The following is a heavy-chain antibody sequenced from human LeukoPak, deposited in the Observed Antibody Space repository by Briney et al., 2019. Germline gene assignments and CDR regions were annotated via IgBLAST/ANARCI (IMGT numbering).Heavy chain of an antibody. CDR2: INPNSGGT. D-gene: IGHD3-10*01. Sequence: ASVKVSCKASGYTFTGYYMHWVRQAPGQGLEWIGRINPNSGGTNYAQKFQGRVTMTRDTSISTAYMELSRLRSDDTAVYYCASYGSGSYYRTGGYWGQGTLVTVSS. CDR3: ASYGSGSYYRTGGY. CDR1: GYTFTGYY. V-gene: IGHV1-2*06. J-gene: IGHJ4*02.